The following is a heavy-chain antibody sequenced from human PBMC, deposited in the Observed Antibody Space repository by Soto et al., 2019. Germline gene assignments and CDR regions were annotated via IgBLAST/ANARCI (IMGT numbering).Heavy chain of an antibody. CDR2: ISGSGGST. V-gene: IGHV3-23*01. J-gene: IGHJ4*02. Sequence: WGSLRLSCSASVFTFSSYAMSWFRQAPGKGLEWVSAISGSGGSTYYADSVKGRFTISRDNSKNTLYLQMNSLRAEDTAVYYCAILAGYTFDYWGQGTLVTVSS. D-gene: IGHD6-13*01. CDR3: AILAGYTFDY. CDR1: VFTFSSYA.